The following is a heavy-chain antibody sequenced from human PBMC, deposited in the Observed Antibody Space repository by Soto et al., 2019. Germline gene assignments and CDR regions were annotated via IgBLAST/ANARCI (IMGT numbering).Heavy chain of an antibody. CDR3: ARDWSYALNY. Sequence: ESLRLSCAASGFTFSSSWMHWVRQAPGKGLVWVSHINSDGTDTNYADSVKGRFTISRDNAKNTVYLQMNSLRAEDTAVYYCARDWSYALNYWGQGSLVTVSS. CDR2: INSDGTDT. J-gene: IGHJ4*02. CDR1: GFTFSSSW. D-gene: IGHD3-16*01. V-gene: IGHV3-74*01.